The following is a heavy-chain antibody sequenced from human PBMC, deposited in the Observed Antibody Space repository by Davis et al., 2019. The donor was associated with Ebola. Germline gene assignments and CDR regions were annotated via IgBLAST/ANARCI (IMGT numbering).Heavy chain of an antibody. J-gene: IGHJ4*02. CDR3: AQEYCPYSGSYCTYFDH. D-gene: IGHD3-10*01. CDR1: GFSFSTYG. CDR2: ISYDGNYK. Sequence: GESLKISCAASGFSFSTYGMHWVRQAPGKGLEWVAVISYDGNYKNYVDSVKGRFSISRDNSDNTLYLEMNSLRAEDTAVYYCAQEYCPYSGSYCTYFDHWGQGTLVTVSS. V-gene: IGHV3-30*18.